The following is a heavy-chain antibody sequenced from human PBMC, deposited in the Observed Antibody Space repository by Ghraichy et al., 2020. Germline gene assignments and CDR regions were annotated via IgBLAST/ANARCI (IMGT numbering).Heavy chain of an antibody. CDR3: AREVTTTVIPYYYYGVDV. Sequence: GESLNISCAASGFTFSSYSMNWVRQAPGKGLEWVSYISSSSRTRYYADSVKGRFTISRDNAKNSLYLQMNSLRDGDTAVYYCAREVTTTVIPYYYYGVDVWGQGTTVIVSS. CDR2: ISSSSRTR. V-gene: IGHV3-48*02. CDR1: GFTFSSYS. J-gene: IGHJ6*02. D-gene: IGHD4-11*01.